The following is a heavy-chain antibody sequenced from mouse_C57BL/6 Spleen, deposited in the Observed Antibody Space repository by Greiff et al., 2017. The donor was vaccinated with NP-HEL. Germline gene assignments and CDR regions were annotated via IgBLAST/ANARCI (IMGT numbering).Heavy chain of an antibody. CDR2: ISSGGSYT. CDR3: ARQDTTVVATGFDY. V-gene: IGHV5-6*01. J-gene: IGHJ2*01. D-gene: IGHD1-1*01. CDR1: GFTFSSYG. Sequence: EVHLVESGGDLVKPGGSLKLSCAASGFTFSSYGMSWVRQTPDKRLEWVATISSGGSYTYYPDSVKGRFTISRDNAKNTLYLQMSSLKSEDTAMYYCARQDTTVVATGFDYWGQGTTLTVSS.